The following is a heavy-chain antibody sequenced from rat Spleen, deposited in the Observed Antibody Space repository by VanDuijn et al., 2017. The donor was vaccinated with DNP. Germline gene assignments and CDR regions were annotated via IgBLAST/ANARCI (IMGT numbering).Heavy chain of an antibody. CDR1: GFTFSDYN. D-gene: IGHD1-2*01. V-gene: IGHV5S10*01. J-gene: IGHJ4*01. CDR3: ATHDYSSYAMDA. CDR2: IIYDGSRT. Sequence: EVQLVESGGGLVQPGRSLKLSCAASGFTFSDYNMAWVRQAPKKGLEWVATIIYDGSRTYYRDSVKGRFTISRDNAKSTLYLQMDSLRSEDTATYYCATHDYSSYAMDAWGQGTSVTVSS.